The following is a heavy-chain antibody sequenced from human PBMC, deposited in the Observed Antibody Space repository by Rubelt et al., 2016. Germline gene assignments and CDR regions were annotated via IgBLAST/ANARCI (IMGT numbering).Heavy chain of an antibody. V-gene: IGHV3-48*02. CDR2: ISSSSSTI. J-gene: IGHJ4*02. D-gene: IGHD2-2*01. Sequence: EVQLVESGGGLVQPGGSLRLSCAASGFTFSSYSMNWVRQAPGKGLEWVSHISSSSSTIYYSDSVKGRFTISRDNAKNSLYLQMNSLRDEDTAVYYCATQGYCSSTSCYGAYWGQGTLVTVSS. CDR1: GFTFSSYS. CDR3: ATQGYCSSTSCYGAY.